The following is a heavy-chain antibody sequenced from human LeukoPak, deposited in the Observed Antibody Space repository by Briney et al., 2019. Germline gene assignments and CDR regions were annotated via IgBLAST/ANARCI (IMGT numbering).Heavy chain of an antibody. CDR3: AKDPAVTGFHYYYYYMDV. D-gene: IGHD4-11*01. J-gene: IGHJ6*03. V-gene: IGHV3-30*02. Sequence: PGGSLRLSCVASGFTFSRYGMHWVRQAPGRGLEWVAFIRYDGSNKYYADSVKGRFTISRDNSKNTLYLQMNSLRAEDTAVYYCAKDPAVTGFHYYYYYMDVWGKGTTVTVSS. CDR1: GFTFSRYG. CDR2: IRYDGSNK.